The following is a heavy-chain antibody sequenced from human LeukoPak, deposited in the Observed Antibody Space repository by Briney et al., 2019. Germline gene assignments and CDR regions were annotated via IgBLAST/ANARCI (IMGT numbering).Heavy chain of an antibody. CDR3: AKHHYSSSSPLNYYYYMDV. Sequence: PGGSLRLSCAASGFTFSSYVMSWVRQAPGKGLEWVSAISGSGGSTYYADSVKGRFTISRDNSKNTLYLQMNSLRAEDTAVYYCAKHHYSSSSPLNYYYYMDVWGKGTTVTVSS. D-gene: IGHD6-6*01. J-gene: IGHJ6*03. V-gene: IGHV3-23*01. CDR2: ISGSGGST. CDR1: GFTFSSYV.